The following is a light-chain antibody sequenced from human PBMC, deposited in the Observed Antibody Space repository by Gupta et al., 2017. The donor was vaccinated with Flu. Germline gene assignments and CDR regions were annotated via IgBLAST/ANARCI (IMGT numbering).Light chain of an antibody. Sequence: GDRVTSTCRASQTISNYVNWYQQKPGKAPKVLIYAASTLQTGVPSRFSGSGSGTDFTLTINGLQREDFATYYCQQTYSTPRTFGQGTKVEI. CDR3: QQTYSTPRT. CDR2: AAS. J-gene: IGKJ1*01. CDR1: QTISNY. V-gene: IGKV1-39*01.